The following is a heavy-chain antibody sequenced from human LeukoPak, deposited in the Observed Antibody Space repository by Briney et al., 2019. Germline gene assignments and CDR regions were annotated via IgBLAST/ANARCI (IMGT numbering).Heavy chain of an antibody. CDR3: ARVAEGGLGGGDY. J-gene: IGHJ4*02. V-gene: IGHV3-53*01. CDR1: GFTVSSNY. D-gene: IGHD4-23*01. Sequence: PGGSLRLSCAASGFTVSSNYMSWVRQAPGKGLEWVSVIYSGGSTYYADSVKGRFTISRDNSKNTLYLQMNSLRAEDTAVYYCARVAEGGLGGGDYWGQGTLVTVSS. CDR2: IYSGGST.